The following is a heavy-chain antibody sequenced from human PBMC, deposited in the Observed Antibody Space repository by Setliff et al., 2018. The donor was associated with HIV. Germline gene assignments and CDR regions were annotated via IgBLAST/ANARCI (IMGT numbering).Heavy chain of an antibody. CDR1: GGSIETGDW. CDR3: ARQFGSGYYFDY. Sequence: SETLSLTCTVSGGSIETGDWWSWVRQSPGKGLEWIGEISHSGSTNYNPSLRSRVTISVDTSNNHFSLNLRSVTAADTAVYYCARQFGSGYYFDYWGQATLVTVSS. V-gene: IGHV4-4*02. J-gene: IGHJ4*02. CDR2: ISHSGST. D-gene: IGHD3-22*01.